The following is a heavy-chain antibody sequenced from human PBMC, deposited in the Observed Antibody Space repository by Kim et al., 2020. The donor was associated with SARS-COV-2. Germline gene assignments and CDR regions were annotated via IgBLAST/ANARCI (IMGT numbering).Heavy chain of an antibody. D-gene: IGHD6-13*01. J-gene: IGHJ6*02. CDR3: AKDHSSPTHYYYYYGMDV. Sequence: GRFTISRDNSKNTLYLQMNSLRAEDTAVYYCAKDHSSPTHYYYYYGMDVWGQGTTVTVSS. V-gene: IGHV3-23*01.